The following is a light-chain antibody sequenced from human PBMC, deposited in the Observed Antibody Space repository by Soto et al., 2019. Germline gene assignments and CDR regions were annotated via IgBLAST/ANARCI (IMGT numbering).Light chain of an antibody. CDR2: SNN. J-gene: IGLJ2*01. CDR3: AAWDDSLNEVI. CDR1: SSKIGSNT. Sequence: QSVLTQPPSASGTPGQRVTISCSGSSSKIGSNTVNWYQQLPGTAPKLLIYSNNQRPSGVPDRFSGSKSGTSASLAISGLQSEDEADYYCAAWDDSLNEVIFGGGTKLTVL. V-gene: IGLV1-44*01.